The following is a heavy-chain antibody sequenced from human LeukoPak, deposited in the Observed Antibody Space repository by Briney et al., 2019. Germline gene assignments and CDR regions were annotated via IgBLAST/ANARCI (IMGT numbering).Heavy chain of an antibody. CDR1: GFTFSSYA. V-gene: IGHV3-30-3*01. J-gene: IGHJ4*02. CDR3: ARASRRGIAAAGLGREFDY. Sequence: GGSLGLSCAASGFTFSSYAMHWVRQAPGKGLEWVAVISYDGSNKYYADSVKGRFTFSRENSKNTLYLLMNSLRAEDTAVYYCARASRRGIAAAGLGREFDYWGQGTLVTVSS. D-gene: IGHD6-13*01. CDR2: ISYDGSNK.